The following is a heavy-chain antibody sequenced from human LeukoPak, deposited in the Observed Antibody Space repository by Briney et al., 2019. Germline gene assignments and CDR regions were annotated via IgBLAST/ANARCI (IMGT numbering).Heavy chain of an antibody. J-gene: IGHJ4*02. D-gene: IGHD1-1*01. Sequence: GGSPRLSCAASGFTFSSYWMSWVRQAPGKGLEWVANIKQDGSEKYYVDSVKGRFTISRDNAKNSLYLQMNSLRAEDTAVYYCARDRHVYNWNDKDFDYWGQGTLVTVSS. CDR1: GFTFSSYW. V-gene: IGHV3-7*01. CDR2: IKQDGSEK. CDR3: ARDRHVYNWNDKDFDY.